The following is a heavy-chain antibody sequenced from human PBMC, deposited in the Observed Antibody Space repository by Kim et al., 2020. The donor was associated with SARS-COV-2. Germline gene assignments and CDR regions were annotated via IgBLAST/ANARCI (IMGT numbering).Heavy chain of an antibody. D-gene: IGHD3-16*02. Sequence: SETLSLTCTVSGGSISSYYWSWIRQPPGKGLEWIGYIYYSGSTNYNPSLKSRVTISVDTSKNQFSLKLSSVTAADTAVYYCARGLYYDYVWGSYRYSTRDGFDYWGQGTLVTVSS. CDR1: GGSISSYY. CDR2: IYYSGST. V-gene: IGHV4-59*13. CDR3: ARGLYYDYVWGSYRYSTRDGFDY. J-gene: IGHJ4*02.